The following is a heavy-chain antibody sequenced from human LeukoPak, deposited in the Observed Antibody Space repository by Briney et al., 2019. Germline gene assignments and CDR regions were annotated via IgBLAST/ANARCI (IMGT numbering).Heavy chain of an antibody. CDR1: GFSFTGFD. CDR3: AKPVTGSIFDY. V-gene: IGHV3-23*01. Sequence: GGSLRLSCTASGFSFTGFDMNWVRQAPGKGLEWVSPTTHSGSSTHYADSVKGRFTISRDNSKSTLYLQMNSLRAEDTAVYYCAKPVTGSIFDYWGRGDLVTVSS. J-gene: IGHJ4*02. D-gene: IGHD6-19*01. CDR2: TTHSGSST.